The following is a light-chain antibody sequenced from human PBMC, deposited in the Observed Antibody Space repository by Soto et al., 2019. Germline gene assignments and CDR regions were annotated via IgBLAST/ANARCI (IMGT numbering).Light chain of an antibody. J-gene: IGKJ1*01. CDR3: QPYSHWRT. Sequence: EIMMTQSPANVSVFPGERVTLSCRASQSIDSDLAWYQQKPGHVPRLLIYGASTRATGVPARFRGSGSGTEFTLTISSLQSDDLVVYYCQPYSHWRTFGPGTKVEIK. V-gene: IGKV3-15*01. CDR1: QSIDSD. CDR2: GAS.